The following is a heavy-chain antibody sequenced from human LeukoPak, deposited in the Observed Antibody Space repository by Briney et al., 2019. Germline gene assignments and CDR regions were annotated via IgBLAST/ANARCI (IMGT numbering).Heavy chain of an antibody. D-gene: IGHD5-24*01. CDR2: IDNSGST. CDR1: GGSISSSRYY. V-gene: IGHV4-39*02. Sequence: SETLSLTCTVSGGSISSSRYYWGWIRQPPGKGLEWIGRIDNSGSTSYNPSLNSRVTISVDTSKNQFSLKLSSVTATDTAVYHCAKDYRNGYNPEGSDYWGQGTLVTVPS. J-gene: IGHJ4*02. CDR3: AKDYRNGYNPEGSDY.